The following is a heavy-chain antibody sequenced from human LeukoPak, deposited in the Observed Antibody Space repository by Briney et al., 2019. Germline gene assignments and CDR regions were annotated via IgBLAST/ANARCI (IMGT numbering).Heavy chain of an antibody. V-gene: IGHV1-24*01. CDR2: FDPEDGET. CDR3: AREGLDY. CDR1: GYTLTELS. J-gene: IGHJ4*02. Sequence: ASVKVSCKVSGYTLTELSMHWVRQAPGKGLEWMGGFDPEDGETIYAQKFQGRVTITTDASITTAYMELSGLRSEDTALYYCAREGLDYWGQGTLVTVSS.